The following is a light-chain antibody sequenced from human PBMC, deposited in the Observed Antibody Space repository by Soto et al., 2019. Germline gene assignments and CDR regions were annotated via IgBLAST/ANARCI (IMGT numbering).Light chain of an antibody. CDR1: QGVSSGY. J-gene: IGKJ1*01. Sequence: ESVLTQSAGTLSLSPGERATLSCRASQGVSSGYLTWYQQKPGQAPRLLIYGASSRATGIPDRFSGSGSGTDFTLTISRLEPDDFAVYYCQQYGSSPPTFGQGTKVDIK. V-gene: IGKV3-20*01. CDR3: QQYGSSPPT. CDR2: GAS.